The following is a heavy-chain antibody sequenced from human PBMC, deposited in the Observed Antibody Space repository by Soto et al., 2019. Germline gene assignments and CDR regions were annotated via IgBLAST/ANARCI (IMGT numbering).Heavy chain of an antibody. D-gene: IGHD4-17*01. CDR1: GFTFRNYA. J-gene: IGHJ5*02. CDR3: AKDAISGDGIWLMDS. Sequence: VQLLESGGGLVQPGGSLRLSCAASGFTFRNYAMTWARQAPGKGLEWVSSLLRSGSSAYYADSVRGRFTISSDTSANSLYLQVDNLRAEDTAIYYCAKDAISGDGIWLMDSWGQGTVVTVSS. CDR2: LLRSGSSA. V-gene: IGHV3-23*01.